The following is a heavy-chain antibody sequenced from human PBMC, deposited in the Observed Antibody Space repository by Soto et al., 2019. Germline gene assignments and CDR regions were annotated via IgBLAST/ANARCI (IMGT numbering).Heavy chain of an antibody. J-gene: IGHJ6*02. CDR2: ISWDGGST. V-gene: IGHV3-43*01. CDR3: AVQGAPXYYFGMDV. D-gene: IGHD6-6*01. Sequence: GGSLRLSCAASGFTFDDYTMHWVRQAPGKGLEWVSLISWDGGSTYYADSVKGRFTISRDNSKNSLYLQMNSLRTEDTALYYCAVQGAPXYYFGMDVWGQGTTVTVSS. CDR1: GFTFDDYT.